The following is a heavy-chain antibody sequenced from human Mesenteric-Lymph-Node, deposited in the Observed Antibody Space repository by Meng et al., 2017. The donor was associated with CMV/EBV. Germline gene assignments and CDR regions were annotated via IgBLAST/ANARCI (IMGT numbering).Heavy chain of an antibody. CDR3: ATSLTYCSSSNCYRAFDN. V-gene: IGHV3-30*02. Sequence: GESLKISCAASRFTFSSYSMNWVRQAPGKGLEWVAFIRYDGSNKYYADSVKGRFTISRDNAKNSLYLQMESLRAEDTAVYYCATSLTYCSSSNCYRAFDNWGQGTLVTVSS. CDR2: IRYDGSNK. D-gene: IGHD2-2*01. CDR1: RFTFSSYS. J-gene: IGHJ4*02.